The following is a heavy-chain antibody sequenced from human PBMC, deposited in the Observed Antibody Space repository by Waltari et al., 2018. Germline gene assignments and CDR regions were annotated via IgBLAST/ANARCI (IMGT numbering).Heavy chain of an antibody. D-gene: IGHD4-17*01. V-gene: IGHV4-4*02. Sequence: QVQLQESGPGLVKPSGTLSLTCTVSGGSISSSNWWSWSSQRPGKGLEWIGGIYHSWSTNYNTSLKSRVTISVDKSKNQFSLKLSAVTAADTAVYYCARDYGGNSGFDPWGQGTLVTVSS. J-gene: IGHJ5*02. CDR2: IYHSWST. CDR1: GGSISSSNW. CDR3: ARDYGGNSGFDP.